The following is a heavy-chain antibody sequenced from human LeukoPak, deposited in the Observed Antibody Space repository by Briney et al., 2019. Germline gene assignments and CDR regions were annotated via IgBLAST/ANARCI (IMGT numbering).Heavy chain of an antibody. CDR1: GLTFSSYA. D-gene: IGHD2/OR15-2a*01. CDR3: ARDLTSMPTR. Sequence: GGSLRLSCAASGLTFSSYAMSWVRQAPGKGLEWVSYISSSGNTKHYVDSVKGRFTISRDNAKNSVYLQMNSLRNEDTAVYYCARDLTSMPTRWGQGTLVTVSS. J-gene: IGHJ4*02. V-gene: IGHV3-48*02. CDR2: ISSSGNTK.